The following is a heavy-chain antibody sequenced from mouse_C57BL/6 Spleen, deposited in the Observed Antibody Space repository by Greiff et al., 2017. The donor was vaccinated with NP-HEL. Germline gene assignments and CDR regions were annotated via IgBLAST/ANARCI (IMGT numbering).Heavy chain of an antibody. Sequence: QVQLQQSGAELVKPGASVKISCKASGFAFSSYWMNWVKQRPGKGLEWIGQIYPGDGDTNYPGKFKGKATLTADKSSSTAYMQLSSLTAEDSAVYFCARGYDWYYDGWGTGTTVTVSS. D-gene: IGHD1-2*01. V-gene: IGHV1-80*01. CDR2: IYPGDGDT. J-gene: IGHJ1*03. CDR1: GFAFSSYW. CDR3: ARGYDWYYDG.